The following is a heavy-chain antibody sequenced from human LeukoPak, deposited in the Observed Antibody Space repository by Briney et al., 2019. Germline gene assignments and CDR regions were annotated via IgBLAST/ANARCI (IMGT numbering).Heavy chain of an antibody. J-gene: IGHJ4*02. CDR3: ARDHTDPGLFFDS. CDR2: INTDGSIT. CDR1: GFTFSSYW. D-gene: IGHD2-21*01. Sequence: GGSLRLSCAASGFTFSSYWMHWVRQAPGKGLVWVSRINTDGSITSYADSVKGRFTISRDNAKNSLYLQMNSLRAEDTALYYCARDHTDPGLFFDSWGQGTLVTVSS. V-gene: IGHV3-74*01.